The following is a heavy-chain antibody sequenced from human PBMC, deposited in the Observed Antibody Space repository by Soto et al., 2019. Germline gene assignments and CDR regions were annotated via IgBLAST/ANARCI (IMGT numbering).Heavy chain of an antibody. CDR2: ISSSGSTI. J-gene: IGHJ6*02. CDR3: ARVTGITVIHYYGMDV. V-gene: IGHV3-11*01. D-gene: IGHD3-3*01. CDR1: GFTFSGYY. Sequence: QVQLVESGGGLVKPGGSLRLSCAASGFTFSGYYMSWIRQAPGKGLEWVSYISSSGSTIYYAASVKGRFTISRDNAKNSLYLQMNSLRAEDTAVYYCARVTGITVIHYYGMDVWGQGTTVTVSS.